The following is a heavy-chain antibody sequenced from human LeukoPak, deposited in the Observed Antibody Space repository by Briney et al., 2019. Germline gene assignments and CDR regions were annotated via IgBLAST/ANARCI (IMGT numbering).Heavy chain of an antibody. Sequence: SETLSLTCTVSGGSISSYYWSWIRQPAGKGLEWIGRIYTSGNTNYNPSLKSRVTISVDTSKNQFSLKLSSVTAADTAVYYCARTTEAHSWRTRYYDYYMDVWGKGTTVTVSS. CDR3: ARTTEAHSWRTRYYDYYMDV. J-gene: IGHJ6*03. V-gene: IGHV4-4*07. CDR1: GGSISSYY. D-gene: IGHD6-13*01. CDR2: IYTSGNT.